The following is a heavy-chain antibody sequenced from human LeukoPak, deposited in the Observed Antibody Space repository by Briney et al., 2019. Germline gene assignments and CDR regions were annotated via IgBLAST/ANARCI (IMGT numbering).Heavy chain of an antibody. J-gene: IGHJ4*02. V-gene: IGHV3-7*01. D-gene: IGHD1-1*01. CDR2: IKEDGSEI. CDR3: ARFGKERRGGFDY. CDR1: GFTFSTYW. Sequence: PGGSLRLSCAASGFTFSTYWMSWVRQAPGKGLEWVAGIKEDGSEIYYVDSVKGRFTISRDNAKNSLYLQMNSLRAEDTAVYYCARFGKERRGGFDYWGQGTLVTVSS.